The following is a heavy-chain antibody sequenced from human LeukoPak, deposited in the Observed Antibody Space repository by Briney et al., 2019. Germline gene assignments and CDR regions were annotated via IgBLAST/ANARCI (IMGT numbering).Heavy chain of an antibody. CDR2: IKQDGSEK. D-gene: IGHD2-2*01. J-gene: IGHJ4*02. V-gene: IGHV3-7*01. Sequence: GGSLRLSCVAPGFTFSSYWMSWVRQTPGKGLEWVANIKQDGSEKYYVDSVKGRFTISRDNAKNSLYLQMNSLRAEDTTVYYCARDRRCSSTTCYYFDYWGQGTLVTVSS. CDR1: GFTFSSYW. CDR3: ARDRRCSSTTCYYFDY.